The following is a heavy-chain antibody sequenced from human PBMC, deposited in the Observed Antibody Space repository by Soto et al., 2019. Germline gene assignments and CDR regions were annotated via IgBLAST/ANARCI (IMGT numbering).Heavy chain of an antibody. CDR1: GGSVSSSHYD. J-gene: IGHJ4*02. Sequence: TLSLCCTVSGGSVSSSHYDWGWIRQPPGKVLEWIVSIYYSGITYYNPSLKSRVTISVDTSKNHFSLRLSSVTAADTAVYYCAGQSLGTTRDFDDWGQGTLVTLSS. V-gene: IGHV4-39*01. CDR2: IYYSGIT. D-gene: IGHD1-26*01. CDR3: AGQSLGTTRDFDD.